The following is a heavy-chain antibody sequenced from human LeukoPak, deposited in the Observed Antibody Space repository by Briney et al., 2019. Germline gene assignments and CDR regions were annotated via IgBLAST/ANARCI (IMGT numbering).Heavy chain of an antibody. V-gene: IGHV4-31*03. CDR1: GCSISSGGYY. CDR3: ARGGRSMIVNY. J-gene: IGHJ4*02. Sequence: AQTLPLTCTVSGCSISSGGYYWSWIGQHPGKGLDWIGYIYYSGSTHYNPSLKSRASISVDTSKNQFSLKLSSVTAADTAVYYCARGGRSMIVNYWGQGTLVTVSS. D-gene: IGHD3-22*01. CDR2: IYYSGST.